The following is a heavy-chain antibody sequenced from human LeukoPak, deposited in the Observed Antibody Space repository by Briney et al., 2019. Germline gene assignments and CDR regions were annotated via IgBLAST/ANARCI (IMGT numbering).Heavy chain of an antibody. CDR3: ATADTAMVTPLDY. CDR1: GYTFTGYY. J-gene: IGHJ4*02. Sequence: ASVKVSCKTSGYTFTGYYMHWVRQAPGQGLEWMGWINPNSGGTNYAQKFQGRVTMTRDTSISTAYMELSSLRSEDTAVYYCATADTAMVTPLDYWGQGTLVTVSS. V-gene: IGHV1-2*02. CDR2: INPNSGGT. D-gene: IGHD5-18*01.